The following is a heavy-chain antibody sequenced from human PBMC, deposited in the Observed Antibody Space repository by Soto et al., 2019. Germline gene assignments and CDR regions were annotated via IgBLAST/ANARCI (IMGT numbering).Heavy chain of an antibody. CDR2: VYYSGST. D-gene: IGHD3-22*01. V-gene: IGHV4-59*01. Sequence: SETLSLTCTVAGGSISSYYWSWIRQPPGKGLEWIGYVYYSGSTNYNPSLKSRVTISVDMSKNQFSLKLSSVTAADTAEYFCARSYYDDSSAFYHFDYWGQGALVTVSS. CDR3: ARSYYDDSSAFYHFDY. CDR1: GGSISSYY. J-gene: IGHJ4*02.